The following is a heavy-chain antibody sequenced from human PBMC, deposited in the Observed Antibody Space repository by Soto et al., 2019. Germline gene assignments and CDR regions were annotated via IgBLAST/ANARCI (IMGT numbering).Heavy chain of an antibody. CDR1: GFTFSNYA. Sequence: EVQLLESGGGLVQPGGSLRLSCAASGFTFSNYAMSWVRQAPGKGLEWVSAISGSGGSTYYADSVKGRFTISRDNYKNTLYLQMNSLRAEDTAAYYCAKDYGDSSGYYYGWFAPWGQGTLVTVSS. V-gene: IGHV3-23*01. J-gene: IGHJ5*02. D-gene: IGHD3-22*01. CDR3: AKDYGDSSGYYYGWFAP. CDR2: ISGSGGST.